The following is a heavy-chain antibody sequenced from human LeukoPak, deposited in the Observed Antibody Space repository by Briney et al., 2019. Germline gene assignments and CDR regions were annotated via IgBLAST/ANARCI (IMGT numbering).Heavy chain of an antibody. V-gene: IGHV3-30*04. Sequence: GGSLRLSCAASGFTFSSYAMHWVRQAPGKGLEWVAVISYDGSNKYYADSVKGRFTISRDTSKSTLYLQMNSLRAEDTAVYYCAKGDKYSSTWGSSRFGRAIDYWGQGTLVTVSS. J-gene: IGHJ4*02. CDR3: AKGDKYSSTWGSSRFGRAIDY. CDR1: GFTFSSYA. D-gene: IGHD6-13*01. CDR2: ISYDGSNK.